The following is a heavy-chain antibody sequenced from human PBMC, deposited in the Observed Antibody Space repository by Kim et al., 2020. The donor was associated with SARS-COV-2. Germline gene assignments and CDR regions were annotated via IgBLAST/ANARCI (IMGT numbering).Heavy chain of an antibody. CDR1: GFTFSSYE. Sequence: GGSLRLSCAASGFTFSSYEMNWVRQAPGKGLEWVSYISSSGSTIYYADSVKGRFTISRDNAKNSLYLQMNSLRAEDTAVYYCASADFDWLLISYGMDVWGQGTTVTVSS. D-gene: IGHD3-9*01. V-gene: IGHV3-48*03. CDR3: ASADFDWLLISYGMDV. CDR2: ISSSGSTI. J-gene: IGHJ6*02.